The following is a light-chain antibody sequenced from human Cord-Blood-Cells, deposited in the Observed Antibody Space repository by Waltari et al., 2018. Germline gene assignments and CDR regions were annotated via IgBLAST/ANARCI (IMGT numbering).Light chain of an antibody. V-gene: IGLV3-25*03. J-gene: IGLJ1*01. CDR3: QSADSSGTYV. CDR1: ALPNQY. Sequence: SYELTQPPSVSVSPGQTARITCSGDALPNQYAYWYQQKPGQAPVLVIYKDSERPSGFPERFSGSSAGTTGTLTISGVQAEDEADYYCQSADSSGTYVFGTGTKVTVL. CDR2: KDS.